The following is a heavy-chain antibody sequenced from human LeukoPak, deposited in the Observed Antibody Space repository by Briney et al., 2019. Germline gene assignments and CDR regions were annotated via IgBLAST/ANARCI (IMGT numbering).Heavy chain of an antibody. CDR3: ARLSSGYYYGLDY. D-gene: IGHD3-22*01. J-gene: IGHJ4*02. Sequence: PSETLSLTCTVSGGSVSSGSHYWSWIRQPPGKGLEWIGYIYYSGSTNYNPSLKSRVTISVDTSKNQFSLKLSSVTAADTAVYYCARLSSGYYYGLDYWGQGTLVTVSS. CDR2: IYYSGST. CDR1: GGSVSSGSHY. V-gene: IGHV4-61*01.